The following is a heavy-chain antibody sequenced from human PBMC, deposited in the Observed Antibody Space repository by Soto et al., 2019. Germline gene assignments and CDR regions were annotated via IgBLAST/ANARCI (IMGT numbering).Heavy chain of an antibody. J-gene: IGHJ4*02. CDR2: IDWEEEK. V-gene: IGHV2-70*01. CDR1: GFSLSRKGMS. Sequence: SGPTLVNPKQTLLLTCAFSGFSLSRKGMSVSWIRQPPGEALEFLALIDWEEEKFYSPSLRTRLTVSKDTSKSQVVLTLTNVAPVDTATYYCTRSTNWNYEYSFDYWGQGTLVTVSS. CDR3: TRSTNWNYEYSFDY. D-gene: IGHD1-7*01.